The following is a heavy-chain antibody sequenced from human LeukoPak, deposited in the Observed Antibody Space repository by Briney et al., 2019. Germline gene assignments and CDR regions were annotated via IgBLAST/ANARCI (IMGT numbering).Heavy chain of an antibody. J-gene: IGHJ3*02. D-gene: IGHD3-22*01. Sequence: ASVKVSCKASGYTFTNYPINWVRQASGQGLEWMGWINPNTANPTYAQDFTGRFVFSLDTSVNTAYLQISSLKAEDTAVYYCARGAKDSSGYSPTYAFDIWGQGTMVTVSS. CDR2: INPNTANP. CDR3: ARGAKDSSGYSPTYAFDI. CDR1: GYTFTNYP. V-gene: IGHV7-4-1*02.